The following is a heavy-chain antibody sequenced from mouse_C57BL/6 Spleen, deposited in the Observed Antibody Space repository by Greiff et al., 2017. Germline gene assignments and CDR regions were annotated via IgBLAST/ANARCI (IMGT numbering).Heavy chain of an antibody. J-gene: IGHJ4*01. CDR3: ARSYDYDTYAMDY. CDR2: INPSSGDT. CDR1: GYTFTSYW. D-gene: IGHD2-4*01. Sequence: VQLQQSGAELAKPGASVKLSCKASGYTFTSYWMHWVKPRPGQGLEWIGYINPSSGDTKYNQKCKDKATWTADKSSSTAYMQLSSLTYEDSAVYYCARSYDYDTYAMDYWGQGTSVTVSS. V-gene: IGHV1-7*01.